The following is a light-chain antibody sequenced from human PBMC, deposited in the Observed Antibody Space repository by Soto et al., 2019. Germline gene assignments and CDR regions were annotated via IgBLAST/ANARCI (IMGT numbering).Light chain of an antibody. Sequence: EIVMTQSPATLSVSPGERATLSCRASQSVSSYLAWYQQKPGLPPRLLIYDASTRATGIPDSFSGSVSGTVFTLSISSLQFEDFAVYDCQQYSYWPPRYTFGRGTKLEIK. CDR3: QQYSYWPPRYT. CDR1: QSVSSY. CDR2: DAS. J-gene: IGKJ2*01. V-gene: IGKV3D-15*01.